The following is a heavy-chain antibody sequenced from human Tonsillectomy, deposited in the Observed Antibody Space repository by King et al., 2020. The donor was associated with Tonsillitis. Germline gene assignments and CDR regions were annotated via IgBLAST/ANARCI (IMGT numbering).Heavy chain of an antibody. CDR3: AREGGYCSGGNCYSYAYFDY. CDR1: GYTFTSYA. V-gene: IGHV1-18*01. CDR2: ISAYNGNT. D-gene: IGHD2-15*01. Sequence: QLVQSGAEVKKPGASVKVSCKASGYTFTSYAITWVRQAPGQGLEWMGWISAYNGNTNYAQKLQGRVTMTTDTSTSTAYMELRSLRSDDTAVYFCAREGGYCSGGNCYSYAYFDYWGQGTLVIVSS. J-gene: IGHJ4*02.